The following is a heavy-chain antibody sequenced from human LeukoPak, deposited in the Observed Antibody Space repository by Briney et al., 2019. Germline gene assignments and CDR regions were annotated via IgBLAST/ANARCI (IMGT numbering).Heavy chain of an antibody. D-gene: IGHD5-18*01. Sequence: PSETLSLTCTVSGASISSYFWTWIRQPPGKGLEWIGYVYFTGSTKYNPSLKSRVTISLDTSKNQFSLKLTSVTPADTAVYYCARDGSWNRGYSYGPFDYWGQGTLVTVSS. J-gene: IGHJ4*02. CDR3: ARDGSWNRGYSYGPFDY. CDR2: VYFTGST. V-gene: IGHV4-59*01. CDR1: GASISSYF.